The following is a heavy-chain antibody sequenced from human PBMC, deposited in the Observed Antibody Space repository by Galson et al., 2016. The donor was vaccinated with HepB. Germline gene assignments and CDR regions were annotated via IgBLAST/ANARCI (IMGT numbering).Heavy chain of an antibody. V-gene: IGHV3-23*01. D-gene: IGHD6-13*01. CDR3: AKGSYSSSWYCYSDY. CDR1: GFTFSSYA. Sequence: SLRLSCAASGFTFSSYAMSWVRQAPGKGLEWVSAISGSGGSTYYADSVKGRFTISRDNSKNPLFLQMNSLRAEDTAVFYCAKGSYSSSWYCYSDYWGQGTLVTVSS. J-gene: IGHJ4*02. CDR2: ISGSGGST.